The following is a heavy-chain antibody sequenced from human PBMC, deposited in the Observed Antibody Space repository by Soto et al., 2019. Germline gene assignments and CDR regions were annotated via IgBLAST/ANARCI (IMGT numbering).Heavy chain of an antibody. CDR1: GFTFSSYG. CDR3: AKDERSSSKVYYYYGMDV. Sequence: GGSLRLSCAASGFTFSSYGMHWVRQAPGKGLEWVAVISYDGSNKYYADSVKGRFTISRDYSKNTLWLQMNSLRAEDTAVYYCAKDERSSSKVYYYYGMDVWGQGTTVTV. CDR2: ISYDGSNK. D-gene: IGHD6-6*01. J-gene: IGHJ6*02. V-gene: IGHV3-30*18.